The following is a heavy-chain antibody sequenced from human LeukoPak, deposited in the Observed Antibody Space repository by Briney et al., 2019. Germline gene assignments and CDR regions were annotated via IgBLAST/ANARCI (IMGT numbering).Heavy chain of an antibody. CDR2: IYYSGST. D-gene: IGHD3-10*01. Sequence: SQTLSLTCTVSGGSISSGDYYWSWIRQPPGKGLVWIGYIYYSGSTYYNPSLKSRVTISVDTSKNQFSLKLSSVTAADTAVYYCARQPGKYGSGSYPYYYYGMDVWGQGTTVTVSS. V-gene: IGHV4-30-4*01. CDR3: ARQPGKYGSGSYPYYYYGMDV. J-gene: IGHJ6*02. CDR1: GGSISSGDYY.